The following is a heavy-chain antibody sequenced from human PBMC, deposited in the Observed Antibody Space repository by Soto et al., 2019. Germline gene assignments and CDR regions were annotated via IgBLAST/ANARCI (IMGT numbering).Heavy chain of an antibody. D-gene: IGHD1-1*01. J-gene: IGHJ6*02. V-gene: IGHV4-39*01. CDR2: IYYSGDT. Sequence: QMQESGPGLVKPSETLSLSCAVSGGSISRSNSAWGWIRQPPGKGLEWIGTIYYSGDTYYHPSLKGRVTLSLDTSENQFSLRLTSVTAADAAVYYCARQSLGRRSQLATNYFCYGLDVWGPGTTVTVSS. CDR1: GGSISRSNSA. CDR3: ARQSLGRRSQLATNYFCYGLDV.